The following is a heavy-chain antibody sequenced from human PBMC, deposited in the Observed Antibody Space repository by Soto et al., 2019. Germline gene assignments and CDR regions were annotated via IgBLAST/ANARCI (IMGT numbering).Heavy chain of an antibody. CDR3: TTVLYYFDC. J-gene: IGHJ4*02. V-gene: IGHV3-15*01. CDR1: GCTSRTTX. CDR2: IKSKTDGGST. Sequence: CGSRIPSCAASGCTSRTTXISWVLQAPWKGLEWFVRIKSKTDGGSTDSPAPVKGRFTVSRDDSKNTLYLQMNSMKTEDTEVYYCTTVLYYFDCWGQGTPVPVSS.